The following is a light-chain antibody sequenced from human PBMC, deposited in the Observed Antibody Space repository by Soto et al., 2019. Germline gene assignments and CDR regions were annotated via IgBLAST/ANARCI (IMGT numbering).Light chain of an antibody. J-gene: IGKJ5*01. CDR2: DAS. V-gene: IGKV3-20*01. Sequence: EIVLTHSPSTLSLSPVERATLSCMASQTISSSYLAWYQQKPGQAPRLLIYDASSRATGIPDRFSGSGSGTDFILTISSLEPEDFALYYCQQYGSSPINFGQGTRLEIK. CDR3: QQYGSSPIN. CDR1: QTISSSY.